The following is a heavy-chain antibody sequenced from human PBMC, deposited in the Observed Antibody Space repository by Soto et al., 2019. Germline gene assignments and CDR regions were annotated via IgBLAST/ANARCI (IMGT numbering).Heavy chain of an antibody. CDR3: TTSYATGFGP. J-gene: IGHJ5*02. D-gene: IGHD4-17*01. V-gene: IGHV1-18*04. Sequence: QLQLVQSAAEVKKPGASVRVSCKAYGYPFIKYGISWIRQAPEQGLEWMGWIKVDSGYTNYAQKCQGRVTMTADTSSDTAFMELGSLRLDDTAVYFCTTSYATGFGPWGQGTLVSVSS. CDR1: GYPFIKYG. CDR2: IKVDSGYT.